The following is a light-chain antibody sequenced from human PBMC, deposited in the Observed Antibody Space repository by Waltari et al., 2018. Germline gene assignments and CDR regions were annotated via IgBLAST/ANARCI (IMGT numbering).Light chain of an antibody. CDR1: SLRSYY. CDR3: NSRDSSGNHLV. J-gene: IGLJ3*02. Sequence: SSELTQDPAVSVALGQTVRITCQGDSLRSYYASWYQQKPGQAPVLVIYGKNYRPSGIPDLFSGSSSGNTASLTITGAQAEDEADYYCNSRDSSGNHLVFGGGTKLTVL. CDR2: GKN. V-gene: IGLV3-19*01.